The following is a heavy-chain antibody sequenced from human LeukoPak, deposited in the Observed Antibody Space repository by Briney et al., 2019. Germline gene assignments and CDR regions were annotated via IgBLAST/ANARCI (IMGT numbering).Heavy chain of an antibody. Sequence: GDSLKISCKVSGYHFTTYWIAWVRQKPGKGLEWMGMVFPGDSKTNYSPAFLGQVTMSVDKSIGAAYLQWRSLKASGTAMYYCARLDTKNYQFWGQGTLVSVSS. CDR1: GYHFTTYW. D-gene: IGHD1-7*01. CDR2: VFPGDSKT. V-gene: IGHV5-51*01. CDR3: ARLDTKNYQF. J-gene: IGHJ4*02.